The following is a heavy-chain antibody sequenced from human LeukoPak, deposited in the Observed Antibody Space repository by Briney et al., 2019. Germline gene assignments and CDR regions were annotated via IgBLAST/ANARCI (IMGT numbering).Heavy chain of an antibody. J-gene: IGHJ3*02. Sequence: ESGPTLVKPTETLTLTCTFSGFSLSASGVGVGWIRQPPGKALEWLALIYWDDDKRYSLSLESRLTITKDTSKNQVVLTMTNMDPVDTATYYCAHKGGGFDIWGQGTIVTVSS. D-gene: IGHD2-15*01. CDR3: AHKGGGFDI. CDR2: IYWDDDK. CDR1: GFSLSASGVG. V-gene: IGHV2-5*02.